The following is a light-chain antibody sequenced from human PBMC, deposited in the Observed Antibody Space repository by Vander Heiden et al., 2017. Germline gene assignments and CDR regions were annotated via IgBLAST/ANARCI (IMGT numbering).Light chain of an antibody. Sequence: DIQMTQSPSTLSASIGDRVTITCRASESISSWLAWYQQKPGKAPKLLIYDASTLESGVPSRFSGSGSATDFTLTISSLQPDDFATYFCQQYRSYRTFGQGTKVEIK. J-gene: IGKJ1*01. CDR1: ESISSW. V-gene: IGKV1-5*01. CDR2: DAS. CDR3: QQYRSYRT.